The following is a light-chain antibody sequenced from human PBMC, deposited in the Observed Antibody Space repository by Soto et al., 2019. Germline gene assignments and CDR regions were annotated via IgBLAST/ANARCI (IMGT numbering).Light chain of an antibody. J-gene: IGKJ1*01. CDR1: QGISSY. CDR3: QQYYSYPWT. Sequence: AIRMTQSPSSFSPSPGDRVTITCRASQGISSYLAWYQQKPGKAPKLLIYAASTLQSGVPSRFSGSGSGTDFTLTISCLQSEDFATYYCQQYYSYPWTFGQGTKVDIK. V-gene: IGKV1-8*01. CDR2: AAS.